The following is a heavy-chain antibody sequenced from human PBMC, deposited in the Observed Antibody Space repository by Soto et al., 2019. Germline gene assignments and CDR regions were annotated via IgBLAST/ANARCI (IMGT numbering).Heavy chain of an antibody. D-gene: IGHD3-10*01. Sequence: SVKVSCKASGGTFSSYAISWVRQAPGQGLEWMGGIIPIFGTANYAQKFQGRVTITADESTSTAYMELSSLRSEDTAVYYCARDTRPITMVRGVTDSFDPWGQGTLVTVS. CDR2: IIPIFGTA. J-gene: IGHJ5*02. V-gene: IGHV1-69*13. CDR1: GGTFSSYA. CDR3: ARDTRPITMVRGVTDSFDP.